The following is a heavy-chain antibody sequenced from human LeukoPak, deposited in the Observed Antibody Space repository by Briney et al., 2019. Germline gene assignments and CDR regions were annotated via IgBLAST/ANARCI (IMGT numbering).Heavy chain of an antibody. J-gene: IGHJ4*02. Sequence: GGSLRLSCAASGFTFSSYWMHWVRQAPGKGLVWVSRINTDGSSTSYADSVKGRFTISRDNAKNSLYLQMNSLRAEDTAVYYCAKGGTRGSWYHFDSWGQGTLVTVSS. CDR1: GFTFSSYW. CDR3: AKGGTRGSWYHFDS. CDR2: INTDGSST. D-gene: IGHD6-13*01. V-gene: IGHV3-74*01.